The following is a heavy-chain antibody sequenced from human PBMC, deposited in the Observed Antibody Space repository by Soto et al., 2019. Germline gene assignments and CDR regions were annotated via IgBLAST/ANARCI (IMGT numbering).Heavy chain of an antibody. D-gene: IGHD4-17*01. J-gene: IGHJ3*02. CDR3: ASGPGDPRRDAFDI. CDR1: GGSISSYY. Sequence: QVQLQESGPGLVKPSETLSLTCTVSGGSISSYYWGWIRQPPGKGLEWIGYIYYSGSTNYNPSLKSRVTISVDTSKNQFSLKLSSVTAADTAVYYCASGPGDPRRDAFDIWGQGTMVTVSS. CDR2: IYYSGST. V-gene: IGHV4-59*01.